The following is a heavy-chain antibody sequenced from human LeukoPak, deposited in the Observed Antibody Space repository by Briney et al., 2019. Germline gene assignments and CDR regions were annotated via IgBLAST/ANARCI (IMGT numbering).Heavy chain of an antibody. J-gene: IGHJ4*02. V-gene: IGHV3-21*01. Sequence: PGGSLRLSCAASGFTFSSYSMNWVRQAPGKGLEWVSSISSSSSYIYYADSVKGRFTISRDNAKNSLYLQMNSLRAEDTAVYYCARGLRTLFYFDFWGQGTLVTVAS. CDR2: ISSSSSYI. CDR3: ARGLRTLFYFDF. CDR1: GFTFSSYS.